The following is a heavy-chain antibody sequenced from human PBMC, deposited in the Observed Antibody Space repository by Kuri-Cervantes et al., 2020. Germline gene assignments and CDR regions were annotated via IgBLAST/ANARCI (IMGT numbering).Heavy chain of an antibody. CDR1: GFSLSNARMG. CDR2: IFSNDEK. Sequence: SGPTLVKPTETLTLTCTVSGFSLSNARMGVSWIRQPPGKALEWLAHIFSNDEKSYSTSLKSRLTISKDTSKSQVVLTMTNMDPVDTATYYCAHRTMIVPKGGFDYWGQGTLVTVSS. CDR3: AHRTMIVPKGGFDY. V-gene: IGHV2-26*01. J-gene: IGHJ4*02. D-gene: IGHD3-22*01.